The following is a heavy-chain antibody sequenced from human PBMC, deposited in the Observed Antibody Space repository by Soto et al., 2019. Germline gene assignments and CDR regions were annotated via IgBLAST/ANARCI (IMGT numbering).Heavy chain of an antibody. CDR3: AKDQTDVTLFDY. CDR2: ISGRGVDT. D-gene: IGHD2-21*02. Sequence: PVGSLRLSCADSWFSFSSLAMSWVRQAPGKGLEWVSSISGRGVDTLYADSVKGRFTISRDNSRNTLYLQVNSLRAEDTAVYYCAKDQTDVTLFDYWGQGTLVTVSS. CDR1: WFSFSSLA. V-gene: IGHV3-23*01. J-gene: IGHJ4*02.